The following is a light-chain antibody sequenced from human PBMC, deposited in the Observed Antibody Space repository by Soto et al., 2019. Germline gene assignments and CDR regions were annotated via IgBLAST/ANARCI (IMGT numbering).Light chain of an antibody. V-gene: IGKV1-39*01. CDR3: QQSYSTRSIT. CDR2: AAS. CDR1: QSISSY. J-gene: IGKJ5*01. Sequence: DIQMTQSPSSLSASVGDRVTITCRASQSISSYLNWYQQKPGQAPKLLIYAASRMQSGVPSRFSGSRSGTDFTLTISSLQPEDFATYYYQQSYSTRSITFGQGTRLEIK.